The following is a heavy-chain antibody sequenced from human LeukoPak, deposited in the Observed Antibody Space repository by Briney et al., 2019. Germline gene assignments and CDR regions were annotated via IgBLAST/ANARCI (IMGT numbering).Heavy chain of an antibody. Sequence: SETLSLTCAVYGGSFSGYYWSWIRQPPGKGLEWIGEINHSGSTNYNPSLKSPVTLSVDTSQNQCSLKLSSVTAADTAVYYCAKKSGSRYHYYYYMDVWGKGTTVTVSS. CDR2: INHSGST. V-gene: IGHV4-34*01. CDR3: AKKSGSRYHYYYYMDV. J-gene: IGHJ6*03. D-gene: IGHD3-10*01. CDR1: GGSFSGYY.